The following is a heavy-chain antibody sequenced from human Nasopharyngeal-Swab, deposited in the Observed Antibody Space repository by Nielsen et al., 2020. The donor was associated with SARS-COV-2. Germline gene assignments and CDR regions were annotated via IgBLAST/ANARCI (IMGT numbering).Heavy chain of an antibody. CDR2: IGTSDDT. J-gene: IGHJ4*02. V-gene: IGHV3-23*01. D-gene: IGHD5-24*01. Sequence: GGSLRLSCAASGFNFASFAMTWVRQAPGKGLEWVSTIGTSDDTYYTDSVKGRFAISRDNSKNKVYLQMDSLRPDDTALYYCAKTFLMAPRTYDYWGQATLVTVSS. CDR3: AKTFLMAPRTYDY. CDR1: GFNFASFA.